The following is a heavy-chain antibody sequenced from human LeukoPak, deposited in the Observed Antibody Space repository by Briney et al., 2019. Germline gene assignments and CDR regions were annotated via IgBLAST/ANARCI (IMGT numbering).Heavy chain of an antibody. CDR2: ISSSGSTI. CDR3: ARGSHFEEPNIAVVQFDY. J-gene: IGHJ4*02. Sequence: GGSLRLSCAASGFTFSDYYMSWIRQAPGKGLEWVSYISSSGSTIYYADSVKGRFTISRDNAKNSLYLQMNSLRAEDTAVYYCARGSHFEEPNIAVVQFDYWGQGTLVTVSS. D-gene: IGHD6-19*01. CDR1: GFTFSDYY. V-gene: IGHV3-11*04.